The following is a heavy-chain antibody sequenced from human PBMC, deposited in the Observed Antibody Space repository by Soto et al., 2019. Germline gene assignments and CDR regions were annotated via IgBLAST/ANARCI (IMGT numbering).Heavy chain of an antibody. CDR2: IWNDGSNS. D-gene: IGHD6-13*01. CDR1: GFTFNNYG. V-gene: IGHV3-33*01. Sequence: QVQLVESGGGVVQPGRSLRLSCAASGFTFNNYGMHWVCQAPGKGLEWLAVIWNDGSNSSYANSVKGRFTISRDNSKNTLYLQMSSLRAEDTGVYYCARRQIPPPTRGAANARGAMDVWGQGTTVTVSS. CDR3: ARRQIPPPTRGAANARGAMDV. J-gene: IGHJ6*02.